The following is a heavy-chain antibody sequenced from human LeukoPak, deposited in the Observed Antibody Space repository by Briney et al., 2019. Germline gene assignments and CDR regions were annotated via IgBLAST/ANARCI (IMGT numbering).Heavy chain of an antibody. CDR2: INPNSGAT. CDR3: ARGPPARGAFDI. V-gene: IGHV1-2*02. J-gene: IGHJ3*02. CDR1: GYTFTGYY. Sequence: ASVKVSCKASGYTFTGYYMHWVRQAPGQGLEWMGWINPNSGATNYAQKFQGRVTMTRDTSISTAYMELSRRRSDDTAVYYCARGPPARGAFDIWGQGTMVTVSS.